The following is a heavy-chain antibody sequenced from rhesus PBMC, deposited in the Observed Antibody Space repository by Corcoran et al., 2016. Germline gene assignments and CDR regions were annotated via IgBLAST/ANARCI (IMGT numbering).Heavy chain of an antibody. D-gene: IGHD1-1*01. CDR3: ARGRNHAFDF. CDR1: GGSTSSNY. Sequence: QLQLQESGPGLVKPSETLSLTCAASGGSTSSNYLRLIRQPPGKGLAWIGRIAGSGGSTDYNPSLKSRVTISTDTSKNQFSLKLSSVTAADTAVYYCARGRNHAFDFWGQGLRVTVSS. J-gene: IGHJ3*01. V-gene: IGHV4-173*01. CDR2: IAGSGGST.